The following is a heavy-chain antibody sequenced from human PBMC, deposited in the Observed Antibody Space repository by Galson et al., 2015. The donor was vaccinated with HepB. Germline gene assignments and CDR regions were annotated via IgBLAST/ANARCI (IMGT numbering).Heavy chain of an antibody. V-gene: IGHV4-39*01. CDR3: ARVGVPAAIGDWFDP. CDR2: IYYNGKT. D-gene: IGHD2-2*01. CDR1: GGSISNRSYY. J-gene: IGHJ5*02. Sequence: VSGGSISNRSYYWGWIRQPPEKGLEWIGTIYYNGKTYYNPSLKSRVTISVDTSNNQFSLNLSSVTAADTALYYCARVGVPAAIGDWFDPWGQGALVTVSS.